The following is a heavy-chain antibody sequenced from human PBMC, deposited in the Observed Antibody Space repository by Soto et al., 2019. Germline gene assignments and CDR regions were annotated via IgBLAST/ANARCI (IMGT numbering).Heavy chain of an antibody. CDR2: ISGSGGST. CDR1: GFTFSNHA. CDR3: AKGPGLDAFDI. Sequence: SLRLSCAASGFTFSNHAMRFVRQAQGKGLEWVSAISGSGGSTYYADSVKGRFTISRDNSKNTLYLQMNSLRAEDTAVYYCAKGPGLDAFDIWGQGTMVTVSS. V-gene: IGHV3-23*01. J-gene: IGHJ3*02.